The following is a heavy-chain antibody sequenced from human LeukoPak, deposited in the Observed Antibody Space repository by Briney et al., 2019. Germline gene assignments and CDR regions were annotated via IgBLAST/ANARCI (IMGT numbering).Heavy chain of an antibody. D-gene: IGHD3-16*01. V-gene: IGHV3-49*04. CDR3: TSSRLRFDYYGMDV. CDR2: IRSKAYGGTT. J-gene: IGHJ6*01. Sequence: PGGSLRLSCTASGFTHGDYAMSWVRQAPAKGLEWVGFIRSKAYGGTTEYAASVKGRFTISRDDSKSIAYLQMNSLKTEDTAVYYCTSSRLRFDYYGMDVWGEGTTVTVSS. CDR1: GFTHGDYA.